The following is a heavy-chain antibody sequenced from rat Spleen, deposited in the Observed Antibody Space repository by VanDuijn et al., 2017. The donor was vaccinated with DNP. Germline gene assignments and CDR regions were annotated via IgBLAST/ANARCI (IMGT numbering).Heavy chain of an antibody. CDR2: ITYDGSST. V-gene: IGHV5-7*01. CDR1: GFTFSDYN. CDR3: AKPDY. Sequence: EVQLVETGGGLVQSGRSLKLSCVVSGFTFSDYNMAWVRQAPKKGLEWVATITYDGSSTDYRDSVKGRFTVSRDNAKSTLYLQMDSLRSEDTATYYCAKPDYWGQGVMVTVSS. J-gene: IGHJ2*01.